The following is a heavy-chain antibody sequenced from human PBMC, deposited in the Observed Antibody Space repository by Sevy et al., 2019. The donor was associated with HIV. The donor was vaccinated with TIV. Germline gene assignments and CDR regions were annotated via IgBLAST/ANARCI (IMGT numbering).Heavy chain of an antibody. D-gene: IGHD6-19*01. CDR2: ISGSGGST. J-gene: IGHJ4*02. Sequence: GRSLRLSCAASGFSFSSYAMSWVRQAPGKGLEWVSGISGSGGSTYYADSVKGRFTISRDNSKNTRYLQMNSLRSEDTALYYCAKDIDSSGYYYFDYWGQGTLVTVSS. CDR1: GFSFSSYA. V-gene: IGHV3-23*01. CDR3: AKDIDSSGYYYFDY.